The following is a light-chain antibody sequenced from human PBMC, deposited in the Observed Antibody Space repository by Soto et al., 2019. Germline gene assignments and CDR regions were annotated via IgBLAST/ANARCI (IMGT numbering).Light chain of an antibody. CDR2: VAS. Sequence: EIWMTQCQATLSVWPGERATLCCGASQSVSSELAWYHQKPGQAPRLLIYVASTRATGIPARFSGSGSGTEFTLTISSLQSEDFAVYYCQQYNNWHPITFGQGTRLEIK. CDR3: QQYNNWHPIT. CDR1: QSVSSE. V-gene: IGKV3-15*01. J-gene: IGKJ5*01.